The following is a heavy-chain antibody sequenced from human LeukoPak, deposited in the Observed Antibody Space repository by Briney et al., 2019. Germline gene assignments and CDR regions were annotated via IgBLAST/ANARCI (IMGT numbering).Heavy chain of an antibody. J-gene: IGHJ6*03. V-gene: IGHV4-61*05. CDR2: IYYSGST. Sequence: SETLSLTCTVPGGSISSSSYYWGWIRQPPGKGLEWIGYIYYSGSTNYNPSLKSRVTISVDTSKNQFSLKLSSVTAADTAVYYCARVIQLWFRASGQDYMDVWGKGTTVTVSS. CDR1: GGSISSSSYY. D-gene: IGHD5-18*01. CDR3: ARVIQLWFRASGQDYMDV.